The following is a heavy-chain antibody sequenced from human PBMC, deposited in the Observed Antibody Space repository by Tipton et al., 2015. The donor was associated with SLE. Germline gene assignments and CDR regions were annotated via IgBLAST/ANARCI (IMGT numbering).Heavy chain of an antibody. J-gene: IGHJ4*02. CDR3: ARGDFAVVDY. CDR2: LYVLEITGST. V-gene: IGHV4-61*02. CDR1: GGSVSSGSYY. Sequence: TLSLTCIVSGGSVSSGSYYWSWIRQPAGKGLERIGRLYVLEITGSTNYNPSLQGRVTMSVDTSKHQFSLKVTSVTAADTAVYYCARGDFAVVDYGGQGTLVTVSS. D-gene: IGHD2-15*01.